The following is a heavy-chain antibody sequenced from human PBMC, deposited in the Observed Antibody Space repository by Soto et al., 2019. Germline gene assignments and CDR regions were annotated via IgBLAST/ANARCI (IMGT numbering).Heavy chain of an antibody. J-gene: IGHJ6*02. CDR2: ISYDGSNK. Sequence: GGSLRLSCAASGFTFSSYGMHWVRQAPGKGLEWVAVISYDGSNKYYADSVKGRFTISRDNSKNTLYPQMNSLRAEDTAVYYCAKDWAVAGTSYYYGMDVWGQGTTVTVSS. V-gene: IGHV3-30*18. CDR3: AKDWAVAGTSYYYGMDV. D-gene: IGHD6-19*01. CDR1: GFTFSSYG.